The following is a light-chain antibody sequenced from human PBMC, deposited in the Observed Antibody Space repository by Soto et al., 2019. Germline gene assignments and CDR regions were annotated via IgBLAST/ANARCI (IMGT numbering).Light chain of an antibody. CDR2: EVS. V-gene: IGLV2-14*01. CDR1: SSDVGTYNY. Sequence: QSVLTQPASVSGSPGQSITISCTGSSSDVGTYNYVSWYQQHPGRAPKLIIYEVSNRPSGISDRFSGSKSDNTASLTISGLQAEDEADYYCNSYTSSSTCVFGTGTKLTVL. CDR3: NSYTSSSTCV. J-gene: IGLJ1*01.